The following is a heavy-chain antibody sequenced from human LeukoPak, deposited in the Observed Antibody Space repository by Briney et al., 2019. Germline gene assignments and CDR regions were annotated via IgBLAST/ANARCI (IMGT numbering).Heavy chain of an antibody. CDR2: INHSGST. Sequence: SETLSLTCAVYGGSFSGYYWSWIRQPPGKGLEWIGEINHSGSTNYNPSLKSRVTISVDTSKNQFSLKLSSVTAADTAVYYCASARETRTKHWFDPWGQGTLVTVSS. CDR1: GGSFSGYY. J-gene: IGHJ5*02. V-gene: IGHV4-34*01. D-gene: IGHD1-7*01. CDR3: ASARETRTKHWFDP.